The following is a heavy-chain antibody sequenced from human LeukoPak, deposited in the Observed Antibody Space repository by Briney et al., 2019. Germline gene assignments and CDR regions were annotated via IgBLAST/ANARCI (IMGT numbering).Heavy chain of an antibody. Sequence: PSETLSLTCTVSGGSISSGGYYWSWIRQPPGKGLEWIGEISHSGGANYNPSLKSRVTISVDTSKNQFSLKLSSVTAADTAVYYCARLGPYYSYLDWFDPWGQGTLVTVSS. CDR2: ISHSGGA. D-gene: IGHD3-10*01. J-gene: IGHJ5*02. V-gene: IGHV4-39*07. CDR3: ARLGPYYSYLDWFDP. CDR1: GGSISSGGYY.